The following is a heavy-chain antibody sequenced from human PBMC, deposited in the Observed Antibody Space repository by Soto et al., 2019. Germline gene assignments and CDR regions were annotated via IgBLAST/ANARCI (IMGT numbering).Heavy chain of an antibody. V-gene: IGHV3-48*03. CDR1: GLTFSGYE. D-gene: IGHD1-26*01. Sequence: EVQLAESGGGLVQPGGSLRLSCAASGLTFSGYEMNWVRQAPGKGLEWVSYISSSGSSISYADSVKGRFTITRDNAKNSRYLQMNSLRAEDTAVYYCSTDSGSYSGYSYYAMDVWGQGTTVTVSS. J-gene: IGHJ6*02. CDR2: ISSSGSSI. CDR3: STDSGSYSGYSYYAMDV.